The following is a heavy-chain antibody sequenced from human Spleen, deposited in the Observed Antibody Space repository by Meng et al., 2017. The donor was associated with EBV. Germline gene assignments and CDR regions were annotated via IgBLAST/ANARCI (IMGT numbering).Heavy chain of an antibody. V-gene: IGHV2-5*05. CDR1: GFSLSTSGVG. D-gene: IGHD7-27*01. J-gene: IGHJ4*02. Sequence: QITVKESGPTLVIPTQTVTLTCTFSGFSLSTSGVGVGWIRQAPGKGLECLALIYWDDVERYGPSLRSRLTITKDTSKNQVFLKMTNMSAVDTATYYCARALGYFAYWGQGTLVTVSS. CDR2: IYWDDVE. CDR3: ARALGYFAY.